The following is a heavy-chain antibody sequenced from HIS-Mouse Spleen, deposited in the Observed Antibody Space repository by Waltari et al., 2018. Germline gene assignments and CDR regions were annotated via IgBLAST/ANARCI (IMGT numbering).Heavy chain of an antibody. CDR3: AREIPYSSSWYDWYFDL. J-gene: IGHJ2*01. CDR2: IYYSGST. CDR1: GGPTSSSSYY. V-gene: IGHV4-39*07. D-gene: IGHD6-13*01. Sequence: QLQLQESGPGLVKPSETLSLTCTVSGGPTSSSSYYWGWIRQPPGKGLEWIWSIYYSGSTYYNPSLKSRVTISVDTSKNQFSLKLSSVTAADTAVYYCAREIPYSSSWYDWYFDLWGRGTLVTVSS.